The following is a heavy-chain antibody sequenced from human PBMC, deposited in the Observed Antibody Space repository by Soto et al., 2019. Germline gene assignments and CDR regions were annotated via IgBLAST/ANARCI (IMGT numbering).Heavy chain of an antibody. CDR1: GGSFSCYY. CDR3: ARAPXRGIQLWFPHYYYGMDV. CDR2: INHSGST. Sequence: SSETLSLTCAVYGGSFSCYYWSWIRQPPGKGLEWIGEINHSGSTNYNPSLKSRVTISVDTSKNQFSLKLSSVTAADTAVYYCARAPXRGIQLWFPHYYYGMDVWGPGTTVTVSS. D-gene: IGHD5-18*01. J-gene: IGHJ6*02. V-gene: IGHV4-34*01.